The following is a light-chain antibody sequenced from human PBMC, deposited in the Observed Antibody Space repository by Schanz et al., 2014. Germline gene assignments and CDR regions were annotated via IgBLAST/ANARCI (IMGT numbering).Light chain of an antibody. J-gene: IGKJ5*01. CDR1: QSVSSN. Sequence: ETVMTQSPDTLSVSPGDRATLSCRASQSVSSNLAWYQQKPGQAPRLLIYGASTRATGIPDRFSGSWSGTDFTLTISSLQSEDFAVYYCQQYNKWPPITFGQGTRLDIK. V-gene: IGKV3D-15*01. CDR2: GAS. CDR3: QQYNKWPPIT.